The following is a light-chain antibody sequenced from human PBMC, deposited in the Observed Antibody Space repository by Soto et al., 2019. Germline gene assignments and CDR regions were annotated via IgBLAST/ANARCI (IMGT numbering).Light chain of an antibody. Sequence: DIQMTQSPSSLSASVGDRVTITCQATQDINNYLNWYQQKPGKAPNLLIYDASTLETGVPSRFSGSGSGTDFTFTISSLQPEDFATYYWQQYEDLPLTFGGGTKVDIK. CDR3: QQYEDLPLT. J-gene: IGKJ4*01. CDR2: DAS. CDR1: QDINNY. V-gene: IGKV1-33*01.